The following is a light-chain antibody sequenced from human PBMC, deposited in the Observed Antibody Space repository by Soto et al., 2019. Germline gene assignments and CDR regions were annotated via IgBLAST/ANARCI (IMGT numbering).Light chain of an antibody. V-gene: IGLV2-23*02. CDR1: SSDVGSYNL. CDR2: EVS. CDR3: CSYAGSSISVV. J-gene: IGLJ2*01. Sequence: QSALTQPASVSGSPGQSITISCTGTSSDVGSYNLVSWYQQHPGKAPKLMIYEVSKRPSGVSNRFSGSKSGNTASLTISGLQAEDEADYYCCSYAGSSISVVFGGGTKVTVL.